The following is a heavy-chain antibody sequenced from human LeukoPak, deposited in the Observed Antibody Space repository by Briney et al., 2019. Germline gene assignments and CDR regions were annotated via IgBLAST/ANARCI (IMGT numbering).Heavy chain of an antibody. CDR1: GFTFSSYS. J-gene: IGHJ4*02. CDR3: ARSSGYQVPPGY. V-gene: IGHV3-48*02. D-gene: IGHD2-2*01. CDR2: IGSSGSSI. Sequence: GGSLRLSCAASGFTFSSYSMNWVRQAPGKGLEWVSYIGSSGSSIFYADSVRGRFTVSRDNGKNSLYLQMNSLRDDDTAVYYCARSSGYQVPPGYWGQGTLVTVSS.